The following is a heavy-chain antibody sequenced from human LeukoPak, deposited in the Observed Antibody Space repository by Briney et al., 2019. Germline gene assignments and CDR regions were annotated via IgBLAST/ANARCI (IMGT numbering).Heavy chain of an antibody. CDR2: ISAYNGNT. D-gene: IGHD3-22*01. CDR1: GYTFTNYG. Sequence: ASVKVSCKASGYTFTNYGISWVRQAPGQGLEWMGWISAYNGNTNYAQKFQGRVTMTTDTSTSTAYMELRSLRSDDTAVYYCARDYYYDSSGLTSYYFDYWGQGTLVTVSS. CDR3: ARDYYYDSSGLTSYYFDY. V-gene: IGHV1-18*01. J-gene: IGHJ4*02.